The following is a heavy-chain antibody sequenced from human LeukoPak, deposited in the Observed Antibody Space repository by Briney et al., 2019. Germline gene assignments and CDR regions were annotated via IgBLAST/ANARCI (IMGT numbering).Heavy chain of an antibody. CDR2: MYYSVST. V-gene: IGHV4-31*03. CDR3: ARDGGGYGVHAEYFQQ. D-gene: IGHD3-16*01. CDR1: VGSISSGGYY. J-gene: IGHJ1*01. Sequence: SQTLSLTCTLSVGSISSGGYYCSWIRQHPGESLEWIGYMYYSVSTYYNPSLKSRVTISVDSSKNLLSLNLYSVTAADTAVYYCARDGGGYGVHAEYFQQWGQGTLVTVSS.